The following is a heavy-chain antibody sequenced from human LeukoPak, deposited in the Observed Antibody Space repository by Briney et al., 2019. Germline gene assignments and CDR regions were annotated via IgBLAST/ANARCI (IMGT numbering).Heavy chain of an antibody. J-gene: IGHJ2*01. V-gene: IGHV3-23*01. D-gene: IGHD4-17*01. CDR3: AKPLGAYGDSPNWYFDL. CDR1: GFTFSTYA. CDR2: ISGSGSAT. Sequence: SGGSLRLSCAASGFTFSTYAMSWVRQAPGTGLEWVSAISGSGSATFYSDSVRGRFTISRDSSKNTLCLQMNSLRAEDTAVYYCAKPLGAYGDSPNWYFDLWGRGTLVTVSS.